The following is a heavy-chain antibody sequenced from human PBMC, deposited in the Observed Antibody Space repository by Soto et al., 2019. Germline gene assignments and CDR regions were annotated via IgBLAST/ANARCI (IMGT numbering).Heavy chain of an antibody. V-gene: IGHV3-74*01. Sequence: PVGSLRLSCASSVFRFSNQWMYCVRQSPGKWLVWVSRINDSGSHTTYADSVKGRFTISRDNTKNTLYLQMNNLRGEDTAVYYCARDVGGTSDYCGTGIWGQGTTVTDS. D-gene: IGHD6-25*01. CDR2: INDSGSHT. CDR1: VFRFSNQW. CDR3: ARDVGGTSDYCGTGI. J-gene: IGHJ6*02.